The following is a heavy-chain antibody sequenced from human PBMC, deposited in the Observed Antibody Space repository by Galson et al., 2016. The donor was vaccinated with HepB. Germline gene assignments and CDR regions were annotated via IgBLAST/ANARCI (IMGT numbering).Heavy chain of an antibody. V-gene: IGHV3-23*01. J-gene: IGHJ6*02. CDR2: ISGSGGST. D-gene: IGHD4-23*01. CDR1: GFTFSSYA. Sequence: SLRLSCAAPGFTFSSYAMSWVRPAPGKGLEWVSAISGSGGSTYYADSVKGRFTISRVNSKNTLYLQINSLRAEDTDVYYCAKDRNTVVTYGMDVWGQGTTFTVSS. CDR3: AKDRNTVVTYGMDV.